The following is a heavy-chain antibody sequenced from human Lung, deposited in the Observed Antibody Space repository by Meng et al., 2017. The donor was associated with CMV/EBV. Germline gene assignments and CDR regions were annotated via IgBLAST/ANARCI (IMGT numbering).Heavy chain of an antibody. V-gene: IGHV4-39*01. CDR2: IYYSGST. CDR1: GSISSSSYS. Sequence: GSISSSSYSWGWIRQPPGKGLEWIGSIYYSGSTYYNPSLKSRVTISVDTSKNQFSLKLSSVTAADTAVYYCARHPLGLWLVQSYFDYWGQGTLVPSPQ. J-gene: IGHJ4*02. CDR3: ARHPLGLWLVQSYFDY. D-gene: IGHD6-19*01.